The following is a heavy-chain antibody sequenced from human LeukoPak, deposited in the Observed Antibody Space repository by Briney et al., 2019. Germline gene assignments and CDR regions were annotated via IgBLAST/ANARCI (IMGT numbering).Heavy chain of an antibody. CDR1: GGSISSYY. J-gene: IGHJ4*02. CDR3: ARSGDGYNIDY. V-gene: IGHV4-59*01. Sequence: SGTLSLTCTVSGGSISSYYWSWIRQPPGKGLEWIGYIYYSGSTNYNPSLKSRVTISVDTSKNQFSLKLSSVTAADTAVYYCARSGDGYNIDYWGQGTLVTVSS. D-gene: IGHD5-24*01. CDR2: IYYSGST.